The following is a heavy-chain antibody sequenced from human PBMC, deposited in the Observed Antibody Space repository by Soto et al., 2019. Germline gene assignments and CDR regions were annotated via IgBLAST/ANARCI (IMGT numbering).Heavy chain of an antibody. V-gene: IGHV5-51*01. J-gene: IGHJ4*02. Sequence: GESLKISCKGSGYNFTTFWIGWVRQMPRKGLEWMGIIYPGDSETKYSPDFEGQVTISADRSTNTAYLQWRSLRASDTAMYYCARLGFPGAIYFDSWGLGTLVTVSS. CDR2: IYPGDSET. CDR3: ARLGFPGAIYFDS. CDR1: GYNFTTFW.